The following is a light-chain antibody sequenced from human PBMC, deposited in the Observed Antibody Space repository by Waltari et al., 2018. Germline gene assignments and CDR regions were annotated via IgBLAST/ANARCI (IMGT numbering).Light chain of an antibody. V-gene: IGLV2-23*01. CDR2: EDS. CDR3: CSYAGSSIWV. CDR1: SSDGGSYNL. Sequence: QSALTQPASVSGSPGQSITISCTGTSSDGGSYNLVSWYQQHPGKAPKLMIYEDSKRPSGVSNRFSGSKSGNTASLTISGLQAEDEANYYCCSYAGSSIWVFGGGTELTVL. J-gene: IGLJ3*02.